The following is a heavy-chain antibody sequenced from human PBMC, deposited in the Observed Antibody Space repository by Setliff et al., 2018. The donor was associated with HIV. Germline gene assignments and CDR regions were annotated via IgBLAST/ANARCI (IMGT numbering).Heavy chain of an antibody. CDR3: AKDTDSSGYLRVYYFYY. Sequence: PGGSLRLSCAASGFTFSSYAMSWVRQAPGKGLEWVSAISGSGGSTYYADSVKGRFTISRDNSKNTLYLQMNSLRAEDTAVYYCAKDTDSSGYLRVYYFYYWGQGTLVTVSS. CDR2: ISGSGGST. J-gene: IGHJ4*02. CDR1: GFTFSSYA. D-gene: IGHD3-22*01. V-gene: IGHV3-23*01.